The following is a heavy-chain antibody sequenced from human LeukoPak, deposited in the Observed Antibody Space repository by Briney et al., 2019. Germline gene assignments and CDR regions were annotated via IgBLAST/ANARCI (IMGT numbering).Heavy chain of an antibody. CDR1: GFTFSSYW. D-gene: IGHD5-12*01. Sequence: GGSLRLSCAASGFTFSSYWMSWGRQAPGKGLEGVANIKQDGSEKYYVASVKGRFTISRDNATNSLYLQMNSLRAEDTAVYYCARDRLRGEVATIPFYWGQGTLVTVSS. CDR3: ARDRLRGEVATIPFY. J-gene: IGHJ4*02. V-gene: IGHV3-7*04. CDR2: IKQDGSEK.